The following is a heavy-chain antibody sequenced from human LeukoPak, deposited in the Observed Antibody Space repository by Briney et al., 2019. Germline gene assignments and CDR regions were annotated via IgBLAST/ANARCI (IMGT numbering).Heavy chain of an antibody. CDR1: GFTFSSYA. V-gene: IGHV3-23*01. CDR2: IFGSGGRT. J-gene: IGHJ3*02. D-gene: IGHD3-22*01. Sequence: GGSLRLSCAASGFTFSSYAMNWVRQAPGKGLEWVSNIFGSGGRTHYADSVKGRFTLSRDNSKNTLYLQMNSLRDEDTAVYYCAKARSESSAYSFEMWGQGTLVTVSS. CDR3: AKARSESSAYSFEM.